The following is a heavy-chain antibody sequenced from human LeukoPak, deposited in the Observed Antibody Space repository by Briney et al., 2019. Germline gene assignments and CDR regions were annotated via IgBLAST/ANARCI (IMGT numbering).Heavy chain of an antibody. D-gene: IGHD2-2*01. CDR2: IYYSGTT. V-gene: IGHV4-30-4*01. J-gene: IGHJ5*02. CDR1: GGSISSGDYY. CDR3: ARVIEGYCSSTSCHNWFDP. Sequence: SQTLSLTCTVSGGSISSGDYYWNWIRQPPGKGLEWIGYIYYSGTTYYIPSLKSRLTISVDTSKNQFSLKLSSVTAADTAVYYCARVIEGYCSSTSCHNWFDPWGQGTLVTVSS.